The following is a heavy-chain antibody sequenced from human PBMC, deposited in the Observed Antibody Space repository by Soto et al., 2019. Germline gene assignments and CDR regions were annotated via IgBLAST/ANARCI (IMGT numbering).Heavy chain of an antibody. D-gene: IGHD6-13*01. CDR2: IWYDGSNK. J-gene: IGHJ4*02. Sequence: LRLSCAASGFTFSSYGMHWVRQAPGKGLEWVAVIWYDGSNKYYADPVKGRFTISRDNSKNTLYLQMNSLRAEDTAVYYCARGGSSSWYEAYYWGQGTLVTVSS. V-gene: IGHV3-33*01. CDR3: ARGGSSSWYEAYY. CDR1: GFTFSSYG.